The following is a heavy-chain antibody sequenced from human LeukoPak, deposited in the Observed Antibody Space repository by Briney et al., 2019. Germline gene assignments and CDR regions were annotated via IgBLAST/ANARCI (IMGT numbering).Heavy chain of an antibody. V-gene: IGHV1-18*01. CDR2: ISAYNGNT. Sequence: GASVKVSCKASGYTFTSYGISWVRQAPGQGLEWMGWISAYNGNTNYAQKLQGRVTMTTDTSTSTAYMELRSLRSDDTAVYYCARHWYQGSWSNYYYYYGMDVWGQGTTVTVSS. CDR1: GYTFTSYG. CDR3: ARHWYQGSWSNYYYYYGMDV. J-gene: IGHJ6*02. D-gene: IGHD6-13*01.